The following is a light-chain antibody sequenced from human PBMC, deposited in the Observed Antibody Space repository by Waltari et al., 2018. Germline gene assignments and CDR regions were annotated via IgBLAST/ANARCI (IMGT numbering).Light chain of an antibody. Sequence: QSVLTQPASVSGSPGQSITISCTGTSSDVGGYNYVSWYQQHPGKAPKLMIYEVSKRPSGVSNRFSGSKSGNTASLTISGLQAEDEADYYCSSYTSSSTPHNYVFGTGTKVTVL. CDR1: SSDVGGYNY. CDR3: SSYTSSSTPHNYV. CDR2: EVS. J-gene: IGLJ1*01. V-gene: IGLV2-14*01.